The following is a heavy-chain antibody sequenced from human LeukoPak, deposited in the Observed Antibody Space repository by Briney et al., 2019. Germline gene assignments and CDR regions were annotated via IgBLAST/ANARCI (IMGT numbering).Heavy chain of an antibody. D-gene: IGHD7-27*01. CDR2: ISSSSSTI. J-gene: IGHJ3*02. CDR3: ARDLNWADAFDT. V-gene: IGHV3-48*01. Sequence: PGGSLRLSCAASGFTFSNYGMNWVRQAPGKGLEWVSYISSSSSTIYYADSVKGRFTISRDNAKKSLFLQMNNLRAEDTAVYYCARDLNWADAFDTWGQGTMVTVSS. CDR1: GFTFSNYG.